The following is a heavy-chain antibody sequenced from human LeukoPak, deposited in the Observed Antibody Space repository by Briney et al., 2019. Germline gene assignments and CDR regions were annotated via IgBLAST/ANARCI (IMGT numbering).Heavy chain of an antibody. V-gene: IGHV4-39*01. J-gene: IGHJ4*02. Sequence: SETLSLTCTVPGDSISSSDYYWGWIRQPPGKGLGWIGTISYSGSTYYNPSLQSRVTISVDTSKNQFSLELSSVTAADTAVYYCARGSRRLADFHYWGQGTLVTVSS. CDR2: ISYSGST. CDR3: ARGSRRLADFHY. CDR1: GDSISSSDYY. D-gene: IGHD1-26*01.